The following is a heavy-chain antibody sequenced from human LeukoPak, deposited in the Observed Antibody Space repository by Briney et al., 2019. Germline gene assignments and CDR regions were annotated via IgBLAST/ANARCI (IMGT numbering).Heavy chain of an antibody. D-gene: IGHD3-9*01. J-gene: IGHJ4*02. CDR3: ARARGRYIDFLDY. CDR1: GGSFSAYY. CDR2: ISHSGIT. V-gene: IGHV4-34*01. Sequence: SETLSLTCAVYGGSFSAYYGTWFRQSPGKRLEWIGEISHSGITHYNPSLKSRVTIFVDTSKNQFSLRLRSMTAADTAVYYCARARGRYIDFLDYWGQGTLITVSS.